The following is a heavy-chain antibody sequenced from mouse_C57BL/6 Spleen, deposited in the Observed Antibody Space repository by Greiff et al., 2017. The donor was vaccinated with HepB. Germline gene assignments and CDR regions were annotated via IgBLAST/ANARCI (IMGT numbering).Heavy chain of an antibody. CDR3: ARSYPYYYGSGHWYFDV. J-gene: IGHJ1*03. CDR2: IYPGDGDT. V-gene: IGHV1-80*01. D-gene: IGHD1-1*01. CDR1: GYAFSSYW. Sequence: VQLQQSGAELVKPGASVKISCKASGYAFSSYWMNWVKQRPGKGLEWIGQIYPGDGDTNYNGKFKGKATLTADKSSSTAYMQLSSLTSEDSAVYFCARSYPYYYGSGHWYFDVWGTGTTVTVSS.